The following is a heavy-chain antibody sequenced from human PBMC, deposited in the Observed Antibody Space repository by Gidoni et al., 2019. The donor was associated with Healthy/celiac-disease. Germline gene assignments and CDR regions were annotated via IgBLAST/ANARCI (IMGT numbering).Heavy chain of an antibody. CDR3: AKSLNQVVPAAIMARAFDY. J-gene: IGHJ4*02. V-gene: IGHV3-23*01. CDR1: GCTFSSYS. D-gene: IGHD2-2*02. Sequence: EGPLLESGGGLLQPGGSLRLSCAASGCTFSSYSMSWFRQAPGKGLEWFSAISGRGGSTYYADSVKGRFTISRYNSKNTLYLQMNSLRAEDTAVYYCAKSLNQVVPAAIMARAFDYWGQGTLVTVSS. CDR2: ISGRGGST.